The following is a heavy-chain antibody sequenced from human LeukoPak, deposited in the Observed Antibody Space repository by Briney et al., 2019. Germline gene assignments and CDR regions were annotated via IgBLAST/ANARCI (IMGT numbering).Heavy chain of an antibody. CDR2: IYSGGST. Sequence: GGSLRLSCAASGFTVSSNYMSWVRQAPGKGLEWVSVIYSGGSTYYADSVKGRFTISRDNSKNTLYFQMNSLRAEDTAVYYCARVSYRAPLRYFDWLSPGGAFDIWGQGTMVTVSS. CDR3: ARVSYRAPLRYFDWLSPGGAFDI. CDR1: GFTVSSNY. J-gene: IGHJ3*02. D-gene: IGHD3-9*01. V-gene: IGHV3-53*01.